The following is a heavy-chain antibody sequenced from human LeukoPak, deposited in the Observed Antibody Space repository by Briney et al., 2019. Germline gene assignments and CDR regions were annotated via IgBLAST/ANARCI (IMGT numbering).Heavy chain of an antibody. V-gene: IGHV3-9*01. CDR3: AKDLSSAITSALVLDV. CDR1: GFTFDDYA. Sequence: PGGSLRLSCTVSGFTFDDYAMHWVRHTPGKGLERVAGITWNRDKIGYGDSVKGRFTISRDNVKNVLYLQMNSLRPEDTALYYCAKDLSSAITSALVLDVWGQGTTV. CDR2: ITWNRDKI. D-gene: IGHD3-22*01. J-gene: IGHJ6*02.